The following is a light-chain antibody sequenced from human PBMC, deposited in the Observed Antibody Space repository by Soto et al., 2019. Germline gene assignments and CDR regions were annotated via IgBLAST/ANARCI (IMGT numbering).Light chain of an antibody. Sequence: QSALTQPASVSGSPGQSITISCTGTSSDIGNYDFVSWYQQVPGTAPKAMIYEVSSRPSWVSNRFSGSKSGNTASLTISGLQAEDEAYYYCSSYTTSTSFILFGGGTKLTVL. J-gene: IGLJ2*01. CDR3: SSYTTSTSFIL. CDR2: EVS. V-gene: IGLV2-14*01. CDR1: SSDIGNYDF.